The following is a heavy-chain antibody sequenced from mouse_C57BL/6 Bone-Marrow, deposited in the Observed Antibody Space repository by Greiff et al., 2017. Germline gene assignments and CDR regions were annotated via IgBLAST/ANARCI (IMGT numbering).Heavy chain of an antibody. CDR1: GFNIKDDY. V-gene: IGHV14-4*01. CDR3: TVDYYGISWGFAN. CDR2: IDPENGDT. J-gene: IGHJ3*01. D-gene: IGHD1-1*01. Sequence: EVQLKESGAELVRPGASVKLSCKASGFNIKDDYMHLVKQRPEQGLAWIGWIDPENGDTAYASKFQGKATITADTSSNTAYLQLSSLTSEDTSVYYCTVDYYGISWGFANWGQGTLVTVSA.